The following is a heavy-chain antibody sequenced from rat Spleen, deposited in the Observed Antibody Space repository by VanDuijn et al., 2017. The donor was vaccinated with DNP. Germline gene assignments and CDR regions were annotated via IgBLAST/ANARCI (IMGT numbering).Heavy chain of an antibody. J-gene: IGHJ2*01. CDR1: GYSITSNY. CDR2: ISYSGST. CDR3: ARWTRYFDY. Sequence: EVQLQESGPGLVKPSQSLSLTCSVTGYSITSNYWGWIRKFPGNKMEYIGHISYSGSTNYNPSLKSRLSITIDTSKNHFFLHLNSVTTEDTATYYCARWTRYFDYWGQGVMVTVSS. D-gene: IGHD1-7*01. V-gene: IGHV3-1*01.